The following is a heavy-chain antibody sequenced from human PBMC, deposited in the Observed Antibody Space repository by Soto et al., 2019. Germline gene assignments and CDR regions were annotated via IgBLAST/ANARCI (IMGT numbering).Heavy chain of an antibody. J-gene: IGHJ6*02. CDR3: ARHYDISTGGLASYGMDV. V-gene: IGHV1-18*01. CDR1: GYTFTSYG. D-gene: IGHD3-9*01. Sequence: QVQLVQSGAEVKKPGASVKVSCKASGYTFTSYGISWVRQAPGQGLEWMGWISAYNGNTNYAQKLQGRVTMTTHTSTGTAYMELRSLRSDDTAVYYCARHYDISTGGLASYGMDVWGQGTTVTVSS. CDR2: ISAYNGNT.